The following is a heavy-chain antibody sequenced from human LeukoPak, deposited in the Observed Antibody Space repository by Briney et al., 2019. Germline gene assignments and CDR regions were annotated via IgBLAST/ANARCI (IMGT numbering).Heavy chain of an antibody. CDR3: AVVGAAPRGGSKFDY. CDR1: GFTFSNYA. V-gene: IGHV3-23*01. D-gene: IGHD1-26*01. J-gene: IGHJ4*02. Sequence: PGGSLRLSCAASGFTFSNYAMSWVRQAPGKGLEWVSAISGSGGSTYYADSVKGRFTISRDNSKNTLYLQMNSLRAEDTAVYYCAVVGAAPRGGSKFDYWGQGTLVTVSS. CDR2: ISGSGGST.